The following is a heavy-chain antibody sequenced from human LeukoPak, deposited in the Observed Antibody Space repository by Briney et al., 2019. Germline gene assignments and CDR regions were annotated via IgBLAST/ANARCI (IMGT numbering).Heavy chain of an antibody. CDR1: GFTFSYAW. D-gene: IGHD3-9*01. CDR2: IKSKTDGGTA. Sequence: GGSLRLSCAASGFTFSYAWMSWVRQAPGKGLEWVGRIKSKTDGGTADYAAPVKGGFTISRDDSENTLYLQMNSLKTEDTAVYYCTTMPLDYDILTGYYTTSFDYWGQGTLVTVSS. CDR3: TTMPLDYDILTGYYTTSFDY. V-gene: IGHV3-15*01. J-gene: IGHJ4*02.